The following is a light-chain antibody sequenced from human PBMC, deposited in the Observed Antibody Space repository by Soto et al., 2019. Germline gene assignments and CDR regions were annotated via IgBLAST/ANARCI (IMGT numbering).Light chain of an antibody. CDR1: NIGSKS. CDR3: QLWVSSSHHFYA. Sequence: SYDLTQPPSVSVAPGQTARITCGGDNIGSKSVHRYQQKPGQAPLLVVYNDRDPPSGIPERFSGSNSGNTATLTISRVEAEDEADYYCQLWVSSSHHFYAFGTGTKVTVL. J-gene: IGLJ1*01. CDR2: NDR. V-gene: IGLV3-21*02.